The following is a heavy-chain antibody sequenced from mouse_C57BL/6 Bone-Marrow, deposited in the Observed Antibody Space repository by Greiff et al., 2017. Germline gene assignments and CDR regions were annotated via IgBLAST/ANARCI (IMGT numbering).Heavy chain of an antibody. D-gene: IGHD1-1*01. Sequence: VQLQQSGAELVRPGASVKLSCIASGFNIKDYYMHWVKQRPEQGLEWIGRIDPEDGDTEYAPKFQGKATMTADTSSNTAYLQLSSLTSEDTAVYYCISYYYYRYFDVWGTGTTVTVSS. CDR2: IDPEDGDT. J-gene: IGHJ1*03. CDR3: ISYYYYRYFDV. V-gene: IGHV14-1*01. CDR1: GFNIKDYY.